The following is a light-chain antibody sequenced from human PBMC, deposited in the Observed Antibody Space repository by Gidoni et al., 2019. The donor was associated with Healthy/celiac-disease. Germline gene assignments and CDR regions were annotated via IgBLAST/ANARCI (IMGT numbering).Light chain of an antibody. J-gene: IGKJ1*01. CDR1: QGIRND. V-gene: IGKV1-6*01. Sequence: AIQMTQSPSSLSASVGDRVTITCRASQGIRNDLGWYQQKPGKAPKLLIYAASSLQSGVPSRFSGSGAGTDFTLTISSMQPEDFATYYCLQDYNYPWTFGQGTKVEIK. CDR2: AAS. CDR3: LQDYNYPWT.